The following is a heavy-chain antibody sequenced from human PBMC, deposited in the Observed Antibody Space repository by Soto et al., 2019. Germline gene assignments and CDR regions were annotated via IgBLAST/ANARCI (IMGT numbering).Heavy chain of an antibody. Sequence: GESLKISCKGSGYSFTNYWIGWVRQMPGKGLEWMGIIYPGDSDTRYSPSFQGQVTISADKSISTAYLQWSSLKASDTAMYYCARQRVYSSSWYYFDYWGQGTLVTVSS. D-gene: IGHD6-13*01. CDR2: IYPGDSDT. CDR1: GYSFTNYW. J-gene: IGHJ4*02. V-gene: IGHV5-51*01. CDR3: ARQRVYSSSWYYFDY.